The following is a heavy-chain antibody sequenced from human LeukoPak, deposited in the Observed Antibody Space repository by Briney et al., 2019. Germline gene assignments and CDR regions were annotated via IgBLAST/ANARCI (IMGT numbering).Heavy chain of an antibody. CDR1: GITFSSYA. D-gene: IGHD1-26*01. CDR2: ITSGSSYI. Sequence: GGSLRLSCAASGITFSSYAMNWVRQAPGKGLEWVSYITSGSSYIDYADSVKGRFTISRDNAKNSLYLQMNSLRAEDTAVYYCAKDLGIVQPRGAFDIWGQGTMVTVSS. CDR3: AKDLGIVQPRGAFDI. V-gene: IGHV3-21*04. J-gene: IGHJ3*02.